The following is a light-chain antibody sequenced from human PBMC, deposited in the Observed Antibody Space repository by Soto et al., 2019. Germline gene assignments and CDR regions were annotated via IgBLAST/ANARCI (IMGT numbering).Light chain of an antibody. CDR1: SSDVGGYNY. V-gene: IGLV2-11*01. CDR3: CSYAGSYSDV. J-gene: IGLJ1*01. Sequence: QSALTQPRSVSGSPGQSVTISCTGTSSDVGGYNYVSWYQQHPGKAPKLMIYDVSKRPSGVPDRFSGSKSGNTASLTISGLQADDEADYYCCSYAGSYSDVFVTGTKLTVL. CDR2: DVS.